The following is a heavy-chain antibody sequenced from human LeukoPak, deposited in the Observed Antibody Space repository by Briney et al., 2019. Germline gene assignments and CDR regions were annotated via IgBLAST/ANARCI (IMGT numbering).Heavy chain of an antibody. CDR1: GFTFSTYW. J-gene: IGHJ3*02. Sequence: GGSLRLSCAASGFTFSTYWMHWVRQAPGKGLVWVSRINNDGSNTTYADSVKGRFTISRDNAKNTLYLQMNSLRVEDTAVYYCARLDGDYAFDIWGQGTMVTVSS. CDR2: INNDGSNT. CDR3: ARLDGDYAFDI. D-gene: IGHD4-17*01. V-gene: IGHV3-74*01.